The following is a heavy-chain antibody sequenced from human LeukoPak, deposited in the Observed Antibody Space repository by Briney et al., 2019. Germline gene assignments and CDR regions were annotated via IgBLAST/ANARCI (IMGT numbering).Heavy chain of an antibody. CDR1: GGSISSGDYY. J-gene: IGHJ5*02. CDR2: VHYSGTT. Sequence: SETLSLTCTVSGGSISSGDYYWSWIRQPPGKGLEWIGYVHYSGTTYYNPSLKSLLTISVDTSKNQFSLKLSSVTAADTAVYYCARGTGARSSGFDPWGQGTLVTVSS. V-gene: IGHV4-30-4*01. D-gene: IGHD7-27*01. CDR3: ARGTGARSSGFDP.